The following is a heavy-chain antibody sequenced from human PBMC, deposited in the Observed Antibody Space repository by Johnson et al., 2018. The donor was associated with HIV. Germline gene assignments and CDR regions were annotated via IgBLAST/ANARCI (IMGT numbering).Heavy chain of an antibody. Sequence: QVQLVESGGGLVKPGGSLRLSCAASGFTFSNAWMSWVRQAPGKGLEWVSYISSSGSTIYYADSVKGRFSISRDNAKNSLYLQMNSLRAEDTALYYCARFRQWLVFPAFDIWGQGTMVTVSS. D-gene: IGHD6-19*01. J-gene: IGHJ3*02. V-gene: IGHV3-11*01. CDR3: ARFRQWLVFPAFDI. CDR1: GFTFSNAW. CDR2: ISSSGSTI.